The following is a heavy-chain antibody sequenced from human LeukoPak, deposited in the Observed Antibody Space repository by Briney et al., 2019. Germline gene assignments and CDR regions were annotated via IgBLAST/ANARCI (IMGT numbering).Heavy chain of an antibody. V-gene: IGHV1-18*01. Sequence: GASVKVSCKASGYTFTSYDINWVRQAPGQGLEWMGWISAYNGNTNYAQKLQGRVTMTTDTSTSTAYMELRSLRSDDTAVYYCARMGDYDPYYYFDYWGQGTLVTVSS. J-gene: IGHJ4*02. CDR1: GYTFTSYD. D-gene: IGHD4-17*01. CDR2: ISAYNGNT. CDR3: ARMGDYDPYYYFDY.